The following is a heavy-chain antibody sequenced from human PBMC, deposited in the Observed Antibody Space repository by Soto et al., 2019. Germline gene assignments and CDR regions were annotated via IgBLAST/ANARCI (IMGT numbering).Heavy chain of an antibody. J-gene: IGHJ6*02. CDR3: ARDASVYVPPYFSTPAHIRLYTMDV. Sequence: GSLRLSCAASGFPFRSHGMHWVRQAPGKGLEWVAAIWYDGSKKYYADSVTGRFTISRDNSRNTLYLQMNSLRAEDTASYYCARDASVYVPPYFSTPAHIRLYTMDVWGQGTTVTV. CDR1: GFPFRSHG. D-gene: IGHD3-16*01. V-gene: IGHV3-33*01. CDR2: IWYDGSKK.